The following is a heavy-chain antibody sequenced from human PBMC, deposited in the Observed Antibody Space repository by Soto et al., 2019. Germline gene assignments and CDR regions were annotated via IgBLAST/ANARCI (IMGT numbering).Heavy chain of an antibody. D-gene: IGHD1-1*01. J-gene: IGHJ5*02. V-gene: IGHV4-31*03. CDR1: GVSISGGGRN. CDR2: IHYSGTS. CDR3: TTGGDASNPGS. Sequence: QVQLQESGPGLVEPSQTLSLTCTVSGVSISGGGRNWSWIRQYPGRGLQWIGFIHYSGTSYYNPSMKGRVAMSVDTSRNQFSLRLTSVTAEDTAVYYCTTGGDASNPGSWGQGTLVTVSS.